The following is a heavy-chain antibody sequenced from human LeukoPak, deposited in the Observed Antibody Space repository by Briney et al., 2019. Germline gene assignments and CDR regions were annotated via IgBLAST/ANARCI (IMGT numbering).Heavy chain of an antibody. J-gene: IGHJ4*02. CDR3: ARSGRGTYYYFDL. D-gene: IGHD1-26*01. CDR2: ISGSNGNT. Sequence: GASVKVSCKASNYPFTRYGISWVRQPPGQGLEWMGWISGSNGNTNYAQKFQGRVSMTADASTGTAYLELRSLRSDDTAVYYCARSGRGTYYYFDLWGQGTLVTVSS. V-gene: IGHV1-18*01. CDR1: NYPFTRYG.